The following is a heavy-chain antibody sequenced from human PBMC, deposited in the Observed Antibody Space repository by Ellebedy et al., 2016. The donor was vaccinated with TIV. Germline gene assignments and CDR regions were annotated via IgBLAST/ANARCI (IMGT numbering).Heavy chain of an antibody. CDR3: ARDGGYCSSTSCDAFDI. Sequence: GESLKISCAASGFTFSSYSMNWVRQAPGKGLEWVSYISSRSTTIYYADSVKGRFTISRDNAKNSLYLQMNSLRDEDTAVYYCARDGGYCSSTSCDAFDIWGQGTMVTVSS. CDR2: ISSRSTTI. J-gene: IGHJ3*02. V-gene: IGHV3-48*02. CDR1: GFTFSSYS. D-gene: IGHD2-2*01.